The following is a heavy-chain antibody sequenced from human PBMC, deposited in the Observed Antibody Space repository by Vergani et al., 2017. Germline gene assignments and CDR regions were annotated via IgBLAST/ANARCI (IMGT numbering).Heavy chain of an antibody. Sequence: EVQLVESGGGLIQPGGSLRLSCAASGFTVSSNYMSWVRQAPGKGLEWVSVIYSGGSTYYADSVKGRFTISRDNSKNTLYLQMNSLRAEDTAVYYCARSIVVVIAIEAFDYWGQGTLVTVSS. CDR2: IYSGGST. CDR1: GFTVSSNY. J-gene: IGHJ4*02. CDR3: ARSIVVVIAIEAFDY. V-gene: IGHV3-53*01. D-gene: IGHD2-21*01.